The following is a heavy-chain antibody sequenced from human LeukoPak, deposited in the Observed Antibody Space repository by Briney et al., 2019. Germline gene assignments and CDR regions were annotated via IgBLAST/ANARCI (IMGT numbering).Heavy chain of an antibody. CDR3: ARRGYYDSSGYDC. D-gene: IGHD3-22*01. J-gene: IGHJ4*02. CDR1: GFTFSNYA. CDR2: ISGDYTDI. V-gene: IGHV3-21*01. Sequence: PGGSLRLSYAASGFTFSNYAMNWVRQAPGKGLEWVSSISGDYTDIYYADSVKGRFTISRDNAKNSLYLQMNSLRAEDTAVYYCARRGYYDSSGYDCWGQGTLVTVSS.